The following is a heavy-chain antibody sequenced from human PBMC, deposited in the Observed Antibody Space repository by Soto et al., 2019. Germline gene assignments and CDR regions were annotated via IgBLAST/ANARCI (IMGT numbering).Heavy chain of an antibody. CDR3: ASLENCSGGSCYPGAFAI. D-gene: IGHD2-15*01. V-gene: IGHV3-21*01. CDR1: GFTFSSYS. J-gene: IGHJ3*02. CDR2: ISSSSSYI. Sequence: PGGSLRLSCAASGFTFSSYSMNWVRQAPGKGLEWVSSISSSSSYIYYADSVKGRFTISRDNAKNSLYLQMNSLRAEDTAVYYCASLENCSGGSCYPGAFAIWGQGTMVTVSS.